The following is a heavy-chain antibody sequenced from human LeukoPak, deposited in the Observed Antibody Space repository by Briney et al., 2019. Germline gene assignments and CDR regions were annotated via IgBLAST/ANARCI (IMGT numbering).Heavy chain of an antibody. D-gene: IGHD3-3*01. J-gene: IGHJ4*02. CDR3: AKDSLGGYFGY. V-gene: IGHV3-9*03. CDR1: GFTFDDYA. Sequence: GGSLRLSCAASGFTFDDYAMHWVRQAPGKGLEWVSGISWNSGSIGYADSVKGRFTISRDNAKNSLYLQMNSLRAEDMALYYCAKDSLGGYFGYWGQGTLVTVSS. CDR2: ISWNSGSI.